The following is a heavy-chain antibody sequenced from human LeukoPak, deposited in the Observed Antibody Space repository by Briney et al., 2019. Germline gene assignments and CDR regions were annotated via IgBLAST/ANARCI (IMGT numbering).Heavy chain of an antibody. CDR1: GFTFRSYA. CDR2: ISSSSTNT. J-gene: IGHJ4*02. D-gene: IGHD6-19*01. CDR3: AKPSSGYGSFDS. V-gene: IGHV3-23*01. Sequence: GGSLRLSCPASGFTFRSYAMSWVRQAPGKRLEWVSAISSSSTNTYYADPVKGRFTISRDNSKNTLYLQMNSLKAEDTAVYYCAKPSSGYGSFDSWGQGTLVTVSS.